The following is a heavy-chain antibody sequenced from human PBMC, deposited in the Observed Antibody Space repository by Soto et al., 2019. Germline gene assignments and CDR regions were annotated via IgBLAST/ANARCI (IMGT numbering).Heavy chain of an antibody. CDR2: IYSGGST. CDR3: ARVSYYDFWSGYSVPGYFDY. V-gene: IGHV3-66*01. J-gene: IGHJ4*02. Sequence: EVQLVESGGGLVQPGGSLRLSCAASGFTVSSNYMSWVRQAPGKGLEWVSVIYSGGSTYYADSVKGRFTISRDNSKNTLYRQMNSLRAEDTAVYYCARVSYYDFWSGYSVPGYFDYWGQGTLFTVSS. D-gene: IGHD3-3*01. CDR1: GFTVSSNY.